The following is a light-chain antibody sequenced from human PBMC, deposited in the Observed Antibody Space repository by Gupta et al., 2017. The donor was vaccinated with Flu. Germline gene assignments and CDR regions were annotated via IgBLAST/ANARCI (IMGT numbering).Light chain of an antibody. CDR2: FAS. CDR1: QSVNNN. Sequence: EIVMTQSPATLSVSPGGKVTLSCRASQSVNNNLAWYQQKPGQAPRLLIYFASTRAPGVPARFSGSGSGTEFTLTISSLESEDFAVYYCQQYYNWPPWTFGQGTKVEVK. V-gene: IGKV3-15*01. CDR3: QQYYNWPPWT. J-gene: IGKJ1*01.